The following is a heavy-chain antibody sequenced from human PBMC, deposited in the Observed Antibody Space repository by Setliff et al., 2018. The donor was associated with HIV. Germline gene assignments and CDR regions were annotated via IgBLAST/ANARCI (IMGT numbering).Heavy chain of an antibody. D-gene: IGHD2-15*01. CDR2: INPSNGDT. CDR3: ARATTPSSPPDV. J-gene: IGHJ4*02. Sequence: VASVKVSCKASGYTFTGYYMHWVRQAPGQGLEWMGRINPSNGDTNYAQRFQGRVTMTRDVSVNTVYMKLNRLRSDDTAVYYCARATTPSSPPDVWGQGTLVTVSS. V-gene: IGHV1-2*06. CDR1: GYTFTGYY.